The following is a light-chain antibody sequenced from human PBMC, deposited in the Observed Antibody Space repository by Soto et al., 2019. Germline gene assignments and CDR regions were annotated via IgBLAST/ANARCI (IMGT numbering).Light chain of an antibody. CDR2: DVT. CDR3: CSYGATYTYV. V-gene: IGLV2-11*01. Sequence: QSALTQPRSVSGSPGQSVTISCTGTGSDVGNYNYVSWFQQHPGKAPKLMIYDVTKRPSGVPDRFSGSKSGNTASLTISGLQAEDEADYYCCSYGATYTYVFGTGTKGTVL. CDR1: GSDVGNYNY. J-gene: IGLJ1*01.